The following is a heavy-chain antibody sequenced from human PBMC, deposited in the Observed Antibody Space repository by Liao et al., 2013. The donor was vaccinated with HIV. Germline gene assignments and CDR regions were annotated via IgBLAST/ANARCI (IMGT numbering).Heavy chain of an antibody. CDR3: ARDEGLDTPWIV. CDR2: IFTGMSTTGTA. Sequence: QVRLQESGPGLVKPSQTLSLTCTVSGDLIRRDNYYWTWIRQPAGRGLEWIGHIFTGMSTTGTANYNPSLKSRVSISADTSSNHVSLKLSSVTAADTAVYYCARDEGLDTPWIVWGKGTTVTVSS. J-gene: IGHJ6*04. V-gene: IGHV4-61*02. CDR1: GDLIRRDNYY. D-gene: IGHD5-12*01.